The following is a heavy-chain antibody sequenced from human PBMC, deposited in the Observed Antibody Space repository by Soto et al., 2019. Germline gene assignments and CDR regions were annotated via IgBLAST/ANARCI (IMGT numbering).Heavy chain of an antibody. CDR1: GFSLTTSGVA. CDR3: AHRVLRTVFGLVTTTAIYFDF. J-gene: IGHJ4*02. CDR2: IYWDDDK. Sequence: QITLNASGPTQVQPRQTLTLTCTFSGFSLTTSGVAVGCIRQSPGKAPEQLALIYWDDDKRYSPSLKSRLTITKDTFKNQAVLTMADLDPADTATYSCAHRVLRTVFGLVTTTAIYFDFWGQGTPVAVSS. D-gene: IGHD3-3*01. V-gene: IGHV2-5*02.